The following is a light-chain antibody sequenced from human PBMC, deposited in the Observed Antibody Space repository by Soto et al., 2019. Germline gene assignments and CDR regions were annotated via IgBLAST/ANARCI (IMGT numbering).Light chain of an antibody. J-gene: IGKJ2*01. CDR3: QQRSNWYA. V-gene: IGKV3-11*01. Sequence: EIVLTQSPATLSLSPGERATLSCRASQSVSSYLAWYQQKPGQAPRLLIYDASNRATAIPARFSGSGSGTDFTLTISSLEPEDFAVYYCQQRSNWYAFGQGNKVE. CDR2: DAS. CDR1: QSVSSY.